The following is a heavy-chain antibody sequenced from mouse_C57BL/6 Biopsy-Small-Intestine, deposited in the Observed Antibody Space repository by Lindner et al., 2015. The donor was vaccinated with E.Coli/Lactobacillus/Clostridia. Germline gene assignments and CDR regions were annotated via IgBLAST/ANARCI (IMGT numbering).Heavy chain of an antibody. V-gene: IGHV5-17*01. J-gene: IGHJ2*01. CDR3: ALYYGSSLDY. CDR1: GFTFSDYG. CDR2: ISSGSSTI. Sequence: VQLQESGGGLVKPGGSLKLSCAASGFTFSDYGMHWVRQAPEKGLEWVAYISSGSSTIYYADTVKGRFTISRDNAKNTLFLQMTSLRSEDTAMYYCALYYGSSLDYWGQGTTLTVSS. D-gene: IGHD1-1*01.